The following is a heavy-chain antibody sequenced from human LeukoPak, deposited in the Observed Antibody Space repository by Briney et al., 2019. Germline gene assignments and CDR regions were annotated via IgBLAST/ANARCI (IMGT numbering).Heavy chain of an antibody. CDR2: VYYSGST. CDR1: GGSITDYY. J-gene: IGHJ4*02. CDR3: AATMVRGVHTHFDY. D-gene: IGHD3-10*01. Sequence: SETLSLTCTVSGGSITDYYWSWIRQPPGKGLEWIGYVYYSGSTNYNPSLKSRVTISVDTSKNQFSLKLSSVTAADTAVYYCAATMVRGVHTHFDYWGQGTLVTVSS. V-gene: IGHV4-59*08.